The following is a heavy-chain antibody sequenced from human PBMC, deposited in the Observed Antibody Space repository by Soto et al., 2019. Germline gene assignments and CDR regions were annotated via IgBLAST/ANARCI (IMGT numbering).Heavy chain of an antibody. D-gene: IGHD6-6*01. V-gene: IGHV4-61*01. CDR3: ARSRAARVYFDY. J-gene: IGHJ4*02. CDR2: IYYSGST. CDR1: GDSISSGYY. Sequence: SETLSLTCAVSGDSISSGYYWSWIRQPPGKGLEWIGYIYYSGSTNYNPSLKSRVTISVDTSKNQFSLKLSSVTAAGTAVYYCARSRAARVYFDYWGQGTLVTVSS.